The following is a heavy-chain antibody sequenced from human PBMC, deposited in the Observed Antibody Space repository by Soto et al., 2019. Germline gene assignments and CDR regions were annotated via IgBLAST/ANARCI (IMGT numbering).Heavy chain of an antibody. Sequence: GGSLRLSCAASGFTFSAYTMHWFRQAPGKGLEWVAVISYDGSSERYTDPVKGRFTVSRDNPKSTLYLQMNSLRAEDTATYYCARDGYSGRSDGFDIWGQGTMVTVSS. D-gene: IGHD1-26*01. CDR2: ISYDGSSE. J-gene: IGHJ3*02. V-gene: IGHV3-30*14. CDR3: ARDGYSGRSDGFDI. CDR1: GFTFSAYT.